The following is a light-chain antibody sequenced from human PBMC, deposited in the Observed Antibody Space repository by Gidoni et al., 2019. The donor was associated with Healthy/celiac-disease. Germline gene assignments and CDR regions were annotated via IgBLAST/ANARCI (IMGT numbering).Light chain of an antibody. V-gene: IGKV1-39*01. CDR2: AAS. J-gene: IGKJ5*01. CDR3: QQSYSTLPIT. CDR1: QSISSY. Sequence: DIQMTQSPSSLSASVGDRVTITCRASQSISSYLNWYQQKPGKAPKLQIYAASSLQSGVPSRFSGSGSGTYFTLTISILQPEDFATYYCQQSYSTLPITFGQGTRLEIK.